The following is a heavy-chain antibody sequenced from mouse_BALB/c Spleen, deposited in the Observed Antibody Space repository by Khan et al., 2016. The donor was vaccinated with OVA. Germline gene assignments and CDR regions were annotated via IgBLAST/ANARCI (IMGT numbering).Heavy chain of an antibody. CDR2: SNPSTGYT. J-gene: IGHJ2*01. CDR1: GYTFINYW. D-gene: IGHD1-1*01. Sequence: VQLQQSGAELAKPGASVKMSCKASGYTFINYWILWVKKRPGQGLEWIGYSNPSTGYTEYNQNFKDKATLTADKSSSTAYMQLSSLKPEDTAVYYWARRGLRWDLDYWGQGTTLTVSA. V-gene: IGHV1-7*01. CDR3: ARRGLRWDLDY.